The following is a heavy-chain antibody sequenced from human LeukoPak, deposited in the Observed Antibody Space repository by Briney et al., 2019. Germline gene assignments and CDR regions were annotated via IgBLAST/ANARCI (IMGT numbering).Heavy chain of an antibody. Sequence: SETLSLTCTVSGGSINNYYWTWIRQPPGKGLEWIGYVYYSGSPSYNPSLKSRVTISVDTSKNQFSPNLSSVSATDTAVYYCARRRDSSSWNSPFDYWGQGTLVTVSS. CDR2: VYYSGSP. CDR1: GGSINNYY. V-gene: IGHV4-59*08. J-gene: IGHJ4*02. CDR3: ARRRDSSSWNSPFDY. D-gene: IGHD6-13*01.